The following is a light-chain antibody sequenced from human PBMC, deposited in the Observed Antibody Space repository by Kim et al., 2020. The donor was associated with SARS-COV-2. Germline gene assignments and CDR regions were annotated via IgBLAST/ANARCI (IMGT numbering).Light chain of an antibody. Sequence: ASVKRTCTLGRGDGAAAMAWSQRQTWRGPRYLVRLYSDGRHTNGDGIPDRFSRSTSGSEYYPSISSLQSEDEADYYCQTWGSGIGVFGGGTQLTVL. CDR2: LYSDGRH. CDR3: QTWGSGIGV. V-gene: IGLV4-69*01. CDR1: RGDGAAA. J-gene: IGLJ2*01.